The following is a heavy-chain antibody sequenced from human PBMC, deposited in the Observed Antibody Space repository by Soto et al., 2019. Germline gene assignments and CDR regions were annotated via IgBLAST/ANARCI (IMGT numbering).Heavy chain of an antibody. Sequence: SETLSLTCSVSGASVSTKSWNWIRQPPGKGLEWIGYVYYSGTTNYNPSLKSRVTISIDTSKNEVTLNVTSVTAADTAVYYCARDSNWNDDWFDPWGQGTLVTVSS. J-gene: IGHJ5*02. CDR2: VYYSGTT. CDR3: ARDSNWNDDWFDP. D-gene: IGHD1-20*01. V-gene: IGHV4-59*02. CDR1: GASVSTKS.